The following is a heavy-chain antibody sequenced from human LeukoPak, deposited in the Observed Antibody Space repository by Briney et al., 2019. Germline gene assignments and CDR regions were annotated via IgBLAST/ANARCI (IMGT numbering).Heavy chain of an antibody. J-gene: IGHJ4*02. V-gene: IGHV4-30-4*08. D-gene: IGHD3-3*01. CDR3: ARTRAYYDFWSGYFFDY. CDR1: GGSFRGYY. CDR2: IYYSGST. Sequence: SETLSLTCAVYGGSFRGYYWSWIRQPPGKGLEWIGYIYYSGSTYYNPSLKSRVTISVDTSKNQFSLKLSSVTAADTAVYYCARTRAYYDFWSGYFFDYWGQGTLVTVSS.